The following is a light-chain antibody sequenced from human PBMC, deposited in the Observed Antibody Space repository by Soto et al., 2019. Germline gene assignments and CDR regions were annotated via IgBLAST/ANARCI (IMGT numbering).Light chain of an antibody. CDR1: SSNIGSNT. CDR3: AAWDDSLNGVV. J-gene: IGLJ2*01. CDR2: SNN. V-gene: IGLV1-44*01. Sequence: QLVLTQPPSASGTPGRRVTMSCSGSSSNIGSNTVNWYQQLPGTAPKLLIYSNNQRPSGVPDRFSGSKSGTSASLAISGLQSEDEADYYCAAWDDSLNGVVFGGGTKVTVL.